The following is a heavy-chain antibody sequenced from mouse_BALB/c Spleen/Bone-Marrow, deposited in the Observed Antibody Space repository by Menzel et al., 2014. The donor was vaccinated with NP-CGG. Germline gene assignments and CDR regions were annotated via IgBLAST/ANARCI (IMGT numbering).Heavy chain of an antibody. Sequence: QVQLQQSGPELVKPGASVKISCKASGYAFSSSWMNWVKRRPGQGLEWIGRIYPGDGDTKYNGKFKGKATLTADKSSSTAYMQLSSRTSVDSAVYFCARSDGYRDMDYWGQGTSVTVSS. CDR2: IYPGDGDT. V-gene: IGHV1-82*01. D-gene: IGHD2-3*01. CDR1: GYAFSSSW. J-gene: IGHJ4*01. CDR3: ARSDGYRDMDY.